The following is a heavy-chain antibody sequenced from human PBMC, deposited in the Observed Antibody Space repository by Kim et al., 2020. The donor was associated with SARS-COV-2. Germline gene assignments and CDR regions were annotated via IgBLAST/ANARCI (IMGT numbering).Heavy chain of an antibody. D-gene: IGHD1-1*01. Sequence: GGSLRLSCVASGFTFSSYWMHWVRQAPGKGLEWVARVSCDGSSTCYADSVKGRFTISRDNARNTLYLQMNSLRAEDTAVYHCASLLTGYVLDEIDYWGQG. CDR3: ASLLTGYVLDEIDY. CDR2: VSCDGSST. V-gene: IGHV3-74*01. J-gene: IGHJ4*02. CDR1: GFTFSSYW.